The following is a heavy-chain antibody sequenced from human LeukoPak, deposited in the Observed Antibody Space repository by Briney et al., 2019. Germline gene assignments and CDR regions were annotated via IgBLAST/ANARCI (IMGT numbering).Heavy chain of an antibody. J-gene: IGHJ4*01. V-gene: IGHV5-51*01. D-gene: IGHD2-2*01. Sequence: GESLKISCKGSGYSFANYWIGWVRQMPGKGLEWMGIIYPGDSDTRYSPSFQGQVTISADKSIKTAYLQWSSLKASDTAIYYCARRFCSSTSCRMWDYWGHGTLVT. CDR3: ARRFCSSTSCRMWDY. CDR1: GYSFANYW. CDR2: IYPGDSDT.